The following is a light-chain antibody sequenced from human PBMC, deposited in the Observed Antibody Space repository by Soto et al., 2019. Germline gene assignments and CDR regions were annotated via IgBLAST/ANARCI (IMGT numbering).Light chain of an antibody. CDR1: NIGSKS. CDR3: QVWDSSSDHYV. J-gene: IGLJ1*01. V-gene: IGLV3-21*02. Sequence: SSELTQPPSVSVAPGQTARITCGGNNIGSKSVHWYQQKPRQAPVLVVYDDSDRPSRIPERFSGSNSGNTATLTISRVEAGDEADYYCQVWDSSSDHYVFGTGTKVTVL. CDR2: DDS.